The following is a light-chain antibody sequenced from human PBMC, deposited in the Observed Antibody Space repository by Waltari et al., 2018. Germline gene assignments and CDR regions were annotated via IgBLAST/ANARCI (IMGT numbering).Light chain of an antibody. Sequence: QSALTQPPSASGSPGQSVTISCTGTSSDGGGYNYVSWYQQHPGKAPKLMVYEVSKRASGVPDRFSGSKSGNTASLTVSGLQAEDEADYYCSSYAGSNNLVFGGGTKLTVL. J-gene: IGLJ2*01. CDR3: SSYAGSNNLV. V-gene: IGLV2-8*01. CDR1: SSDGGGYNY. CDR2: EVS.